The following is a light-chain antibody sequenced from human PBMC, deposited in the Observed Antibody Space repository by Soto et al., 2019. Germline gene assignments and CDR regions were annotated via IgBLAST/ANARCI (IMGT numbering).Light chain of an antibody. CDR1: SSDVGGYNY. V-gene: IGLV2-14*01. J-gene: IGLJ1*01. Sequence: QPASVSGSPGQSITISCTGTSSDVGGYNYVSWYQQLPGKAPKLMISEVSNRPSGVSNRFSGSKSGNTASLTISGLQAEDEGDYYCSSYTTATTLVVFGTGTKVTVL. CDR3: SSYTTATTLVV. CDR2: EVS.